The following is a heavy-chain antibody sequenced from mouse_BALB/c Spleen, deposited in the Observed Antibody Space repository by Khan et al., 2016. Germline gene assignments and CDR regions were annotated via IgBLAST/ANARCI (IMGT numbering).Heavy chain of an antibody. V-gene: IGHV1-20*02. D-gene: IGHD2-14*01. CDR1: GYLFTDYF. CDR3: ARGGYRYEFAY. Sequence: VQLQQPGPELVKPGASVKISCKASGYLFTDYFMNWVMQSHGKSLEWIGRINPYNGDTFYNQKFKGKVTLTVDKSSSTAHMELRSLASEDSAVYYCARGGYRYEFAYWGQGTLVTVSA. J-gene: IGHJ3*01. CDR2: INPYNGDT.